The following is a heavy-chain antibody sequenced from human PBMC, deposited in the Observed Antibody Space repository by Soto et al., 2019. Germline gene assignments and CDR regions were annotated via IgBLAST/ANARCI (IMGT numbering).Heavy chain of an antibody. J-gene: IGHJ6*04. Sequence: GGSLRLSCAASGFTFSSYSMNWVRQAPGKGLEWVSFISSGSSIIYYADSVKGRITISRDNAKKSLYLQMNSLRAEDTAVYYCARANTVTTMDVWGKGTTVTVSS. CDR3: ARANTVTTMDV. D-gene: IGHD4-17*01. V-gene: IGHV3-48*01. CDR1: GFTFSSYS. CDR2: ISSGSSII.